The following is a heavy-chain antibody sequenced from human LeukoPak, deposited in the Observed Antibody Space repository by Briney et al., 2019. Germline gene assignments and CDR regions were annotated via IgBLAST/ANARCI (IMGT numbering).Heavy chain of an antibody. CDR1: GCSISSSGDY. V-gene: IGHV4-39*01. Sequence: SETLSLTCTVSGCSISSSGDYWGWIRQPPGKGLEWIGTIYNNGRTYENPSLKSRVTRAKDTSKNHFSLKLRSVTAADTAVYYCARHLAIYDSGGYYYERGRYYFDFWGQGALVTVSP. CDR3: ARHLAIYDSGGYYYERGRYYFDF. CDR2: IYNNGRT. J-gene: IGHJ4*02. D-gene: IGHD3-22*01.